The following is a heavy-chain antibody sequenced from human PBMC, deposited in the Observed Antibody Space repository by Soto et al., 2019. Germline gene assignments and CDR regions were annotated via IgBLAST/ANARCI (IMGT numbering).Heavy chain of an antibody. D-gene: IGHD3-3*01. CDR2: IIPVFSAT. J-gene: IGHJ5*02. Sequence: QVHLIQSGAEVKKPGSSVKVSCKASGGTFNNYAFSWVRQAPGQGLEWMGGIIPVFSATHYAQNFQGRVTISANESTKTVYLDLSSLISDDTAVYFCASSTFFGVIALTSKTWFDPWGQGTLVIVSS. CDR3: ASSTFFGVIALTSKTWFDP. CDR1: GGTFNNYA. V-gene: IGHV1-69*01.